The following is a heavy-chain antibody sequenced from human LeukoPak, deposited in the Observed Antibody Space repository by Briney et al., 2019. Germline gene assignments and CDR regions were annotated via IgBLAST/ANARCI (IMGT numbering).Heavy chain of an antibody. CDR1: GFTFSNYW. V-gene: IGHV3-74*01. D-gene: IGHD3-10*01. Sequence: GGSLRLSCAASGFTFSNYWMHWVRQAPGKGLVWVSRTNSDGSSTSYADSVKGRFTISRDNAKNTLFLQMNSLRAEDTAMYYCARDYGRSRDYGMDVWGQGTTVTVSS. CDR2: TNSDGSST. CDR3: ARDYGRSRDYGMDV. J-gene: IGHJ6*02.